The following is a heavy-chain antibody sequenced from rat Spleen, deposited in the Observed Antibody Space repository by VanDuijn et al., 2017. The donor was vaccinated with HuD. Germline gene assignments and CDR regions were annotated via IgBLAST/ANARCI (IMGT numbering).Heavy chain of an antibody. CDR3: ARPPFITMMVIIGAY. CDR1: GFTFSDYN. Sequence: EVQLVESGGGLVQPGRSLKLSCAASGFTFSDYNMAWVRQAPKKGLEWVATISYDGSSTYYRDSVKGRFTISRDNAKSTLYLQMDSLRSEDTATYYCARPPFITMMVIIGAYWGQGTLVTVSS. V-gene: IGHV5-7*01. CDR2: ISYDGSST. J-gene: IGHJ3*01. D-gene: IGHD1-12*03.